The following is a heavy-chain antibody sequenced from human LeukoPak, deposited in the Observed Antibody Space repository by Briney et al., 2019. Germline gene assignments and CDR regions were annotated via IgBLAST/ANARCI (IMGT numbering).Heavy chain of an antibody. CDR3: AKDHCSGFPGCYYFDV. CDR1: GFTFSSYG. J-gene: IGHJ2*01. D-gene: IGHD2-15*01. CDR2: IWYDGSEK. Sequence: GRSLRLSCAASGFTFSSYGMHWVRQAPGKGLEWVAFIWYDGSEKYYADSVKGRFIISRDNSKNTVYLEMDSLRVEDTAVYSCAKDHCSGFPGCYYFDVWGRGTLVTVSS. V-gene: IGHV3-33*06.